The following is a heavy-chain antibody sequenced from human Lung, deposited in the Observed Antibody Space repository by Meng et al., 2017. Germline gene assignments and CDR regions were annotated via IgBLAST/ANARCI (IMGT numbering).Heavy chain of an antibody. J-gene: IGHJ4*02. D-gene: IGHD2-15*01. Sequence: EVQLVESGGGLVTPGGSLRLSCAASGFTFSNYSMNWFRQAPGKELEWVSSISSDSRYIFYADSVKGRFTISRENGKKLLYLQMNSLSPEDTAVFYCARFETVGVATGDFWGQGTLVTVSS. V-gene: IGHV3-21*01. CDR3: ARFETVGVATGDF. CDR1: GFTFSNYS. CDR2: ISSDSRYI.